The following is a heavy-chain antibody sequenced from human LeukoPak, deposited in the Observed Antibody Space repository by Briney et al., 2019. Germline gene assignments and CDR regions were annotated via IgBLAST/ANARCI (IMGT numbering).Heavy chain of an antibody. D-gene: IGHD2-2*02. CDR3: ARGDRSYQLLYRGAPDRFVSPANWVDP. J-gene: IGHJ5*02. V-gene: IGHV1-69*05. Sequence: SVNVSCKASGCTFTCYAISWARQGPGQGLEWMGVAIPIFGAANYAQTFSGKGTITTAKYTSTAYLELRSLRSEDTAVYYCARGDRSYQLLYRGAPDRFVSPANWVDPWGQGTLVTVSS. CDR1: GCTFTCYA. CDR2: AIPIFGAA.